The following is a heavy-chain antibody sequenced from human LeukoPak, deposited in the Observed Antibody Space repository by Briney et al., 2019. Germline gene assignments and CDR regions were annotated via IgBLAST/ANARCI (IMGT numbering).Heavy chain of an antibody. CDR2: INPNSGVT. V-gene: IGHV1-2*02. Sequence: ASVMVSCKASGYTFTDFYMNWVRQAPGQELEWMGWINPNSGVTNYAQKFQGRVTMTRDTSITTAYMEVSRLTSDDTAVYYCARGHTFGGAPFDYWGQGTLVTVSS. J-gene: IGHJ4*02. CDR3: ARGHTFGGAPFDY. D-gene: IGHD3-16*01. CDR1: GYTFTDFY.